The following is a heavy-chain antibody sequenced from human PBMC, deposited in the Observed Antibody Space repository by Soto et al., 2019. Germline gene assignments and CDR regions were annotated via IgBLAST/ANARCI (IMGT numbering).Heavy chain of an antibody. CDR2: INAGNGNT. CDR3: ARGLAFGGVIVVPTFDY. D-gene: IGHD3-16*02. J-gene: IGHJ4*02. CDR1: GYTFTSYA. Sequence: ASVKGSCKASGYTFTSYAMHRVRQAPGQRLEWMGWINAGNGNTKYSQKFQGRVTITRDTSASTAYMELSSLRSEDTAVYYCARGLAFGGVIVVPTFDYWGQGTLVTVSS. V-gene: IGHV1-3*01.